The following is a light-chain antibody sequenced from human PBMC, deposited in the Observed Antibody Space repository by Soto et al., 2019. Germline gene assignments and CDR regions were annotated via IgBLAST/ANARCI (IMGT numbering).Light chain of an antibody. J-gene: IGLJ2*01. V-gene: IGLV2-8*01. CDR3: SSYAGSNNV. CDR1: SSDVGGYNY. Sequence: QSALTQPPSASGTPGQSVTISCTGTSSDVGGYNYVSWYQQHPGKAPKLMIYEVSKRPSGVPDRFSGSKSGNTASLTVSGLQAEDEAYYYCSSYAGSNNVFGGGTKLTVL. CDR2: EVS.